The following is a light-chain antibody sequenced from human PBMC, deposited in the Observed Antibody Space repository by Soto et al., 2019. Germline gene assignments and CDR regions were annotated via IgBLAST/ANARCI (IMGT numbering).Light chain of an antibody. CDR2: KAS. CDR1: QSVSGW. CDR3: QQYNTYPWT. J-gene: IGKJ1*01. V-gene: IGKV1-5*03. Sequence: DIQMTQSPSSLSASVGDRVTITCRASQSVSGWLAWYQQKPGKAPNLLIYKASSLETGVPSRFSGSGSGTKFTLTISSLQPDDFATYYCQQYNTYPWTFGQGTKWISN.